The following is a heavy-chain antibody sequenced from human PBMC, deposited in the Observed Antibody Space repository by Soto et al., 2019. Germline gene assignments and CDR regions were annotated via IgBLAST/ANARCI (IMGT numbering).Heavy chain of an antibody. J-gene: IGHJ5*02. CDR1: GESISSGGYY. Sequence: SETLSLTCNVSGESISSGGYYWSWIRHHPGKGLEWIGEIYDSESTNYNPSLKSRVTISVDKSKNQFSLKLSSVTAADTAVYYCARAYDYSSTWFDPWGQGTLVTVSS. D-gene: IGHD4-4*01. CDR3: ARAYDYSSTWFDP. V-gene: IGHV4-61*08. CDR2: IYDSEST.